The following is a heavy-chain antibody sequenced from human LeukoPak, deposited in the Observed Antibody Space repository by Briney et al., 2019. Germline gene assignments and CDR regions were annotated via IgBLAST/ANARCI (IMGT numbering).Heavy chain of an antibody. J-gene: IGHJ6*02. D-gene: IGHD1-1*01. V-gene: IGHV3-23*01. CDR2: ISGSGGST. Sequence: PGGSLRLSCAASGFTFSSYAMSWVRQAPGKGLEWVSTISGSGGSTYYADSVKGWFTISRDNSKNTLYLQMNSLRAEDTAVYYCANTPWNWHDGGEPYYYYGMDVWGQGTTVTVSS. CDR3: ANTPWNWHDGGEPYYYYGMDV. CDR1: GFTFSSYA.